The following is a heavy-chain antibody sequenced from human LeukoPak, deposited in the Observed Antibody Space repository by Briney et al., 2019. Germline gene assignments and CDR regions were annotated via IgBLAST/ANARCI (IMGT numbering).Heavy chain of an antibody. CDR1: GFTFSDYA. Sequence: GGSLRLSCVASGFTFSDYAMNWVRQAPGKGLEWVSTFKTNSGQVYYAESVRGRFIISRDNSKNTVYLQMSSLRAEDTALYYCARSVPDYTRFDYWGQGALVTVST. V-gene: IGHV3-23*01. CDR2: FKTNSGQV. J-gene: IGHJ4*02. D-gene: IGHD4-11*01. CDR3: ARSVPDYTRFDY.